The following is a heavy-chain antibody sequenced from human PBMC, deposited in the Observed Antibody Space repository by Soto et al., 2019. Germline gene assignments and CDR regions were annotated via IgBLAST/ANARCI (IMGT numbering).Heavy chain of an antibody. V-gene: IGHV3-74*01. CDR3: ASNPSGGYRYDM. CDR2: INSDGTTT. J-gene: IGHJ3*02. CDR1: GVPFSSYW. D-gene: IGHD2-21*01. Sequence: GGSLRLSCAASGVPFSSYWMHWVRQVPGKGLVWVSRINSDGTTTTYADSVKGRFTISRDNAKNTLYLQMNSLRAEDTAVYYCASNPSGGYRYDMWGQGTMVTVSS.